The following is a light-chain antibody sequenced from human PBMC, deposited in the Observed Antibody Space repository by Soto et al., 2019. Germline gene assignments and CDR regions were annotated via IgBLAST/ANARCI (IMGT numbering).Light chain of an antibody. CDR3: QSYDSSLSGHVV. V-gene: IGLV1-40*01. CDR2: GNS. J-gene: IGLJ2*01. CDR1: SSNIRAGYD. Sequence: QSVLTQPPSVSGAPGQRVTISCTGRSSNIRAGYDVHGYQQLPGSAPKLLIYGNSNRPSGVPDRFSGSKSGTSASLAITGLQAEDEADYYCQSYDSSLSGHVVFGGGTKLIVL.